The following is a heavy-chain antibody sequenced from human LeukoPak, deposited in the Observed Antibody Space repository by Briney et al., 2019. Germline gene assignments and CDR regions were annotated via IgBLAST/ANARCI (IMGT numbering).Heavy chain of an antibody. CDR1: GGSISSYY. Sequence: SETLSLTCTVSGGSISSYYWSWIRQPPGKGLEWIGYIYYSGSTNYNPSLKSRVTISVDTSKNQFSLKLSSVTAADTAVHYCARASPKKYYDILTCYYIRGDDAFDIWGQGTMVTVSS. V-gene: IGHV4-59*01. J-gene: IGHJ3*02. D-gene: IGHD3-9*01. CDR2: IYYSGST. CDR3: ARASPKKYYDILTCYYIRGDDAFDI.